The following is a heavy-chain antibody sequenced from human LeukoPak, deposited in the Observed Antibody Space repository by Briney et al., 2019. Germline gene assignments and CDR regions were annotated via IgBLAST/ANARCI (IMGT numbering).Heavy chain of an antibody. Sequence: GESLKISCKGSGDKFFNYWIGWVRQMPGKDLEWMGNIHPINSDTRYSPSFQGRVTMSADESIGTAYLQWSSLRASDTAIYYCATGDRGNWFDYWGQGTLVTVSS. CDR1: GDKFFNYW. D-gene: IGHD1-20*01. J-gene: IGHJ4*02. CDR2: IHPINSDT. CDR3: ATGDRGNWFDY. V-gene: IGHV5-51*01.